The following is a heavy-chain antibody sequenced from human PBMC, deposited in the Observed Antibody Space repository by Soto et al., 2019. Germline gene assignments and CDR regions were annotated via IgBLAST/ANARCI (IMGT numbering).Heavy chain of an antibody. V-gene: IGHV6-1*01. CDR2: TYYRSKWYF. CDR1: GDSISRNTAS. CDR3: ARGANRMEVENFDP. J-gene: IGHJ5*02. D-gene: IGHD6-19*01. Sequence: SQTLSLTCVISGDSISRNTASWNWIRRSPSRGLEWLGRTYYRSKWYFDYAVSLKSRITINPDTSRNQFSLQLSAVTPEDTAVYYCARGANRMEVENFDPWGQGTLVTVSS.